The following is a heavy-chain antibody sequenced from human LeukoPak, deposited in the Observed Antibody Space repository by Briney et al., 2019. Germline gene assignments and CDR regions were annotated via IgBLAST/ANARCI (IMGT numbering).Heavy chain of an antibody. CDR3: AKDRETYEYTFDY. CDR2: MWYDGSKD. CDR1: GFSFSTYG. D-gene: IGHD6-6*01. Sequence: PGKSLRLSCAASGFSFSTYGIHWVRQAPGKGLEWVAVMWYDGSKDYYADSVKGRFTISRDTPKNTLYLQMNNLRAEDTAVYYCAKDRETYEYTFDYWGQGTLVTVSS. J-gene: IGHJ4*02. V-gene: IGHV3-33*06.